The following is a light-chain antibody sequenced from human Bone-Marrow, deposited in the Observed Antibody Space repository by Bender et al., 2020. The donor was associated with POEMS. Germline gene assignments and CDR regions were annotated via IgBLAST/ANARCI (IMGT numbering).Light chain of an antibody. Sequence: QSALTQPASVSGSPGQSITISCTGTSSDVGSYNLVSWYQQHPGKAPKLIIFEVSQRPSGVSSRFSASKFGNSASLTISGLQAEDEADYYCCSFGGSSALRVFGTGTKVTVL. J-gene: IGLJ1*01. CDR1: SSDVGSYNL. CDR2: EVS. CDR3: CSFGGSSALRV. V-gene: IGLV2-23*02.